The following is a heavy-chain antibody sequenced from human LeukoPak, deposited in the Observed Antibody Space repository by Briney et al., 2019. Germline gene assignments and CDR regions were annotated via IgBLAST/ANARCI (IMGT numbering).Heavy chain of an antibody. V-gene: IGHV4-61*02. CDR3: ARVVEDYYDSSGYYYYFDY. J-gene: IGHJ4*02. CDR2: IYTSGST. D-gene: IGHD3-22*01. CDR1: GGSISSGSYY. Sequence: SETLSLTCTVSGGSISSGSYYWSWIRQPAGKGLEWIGRIYTSGSTNYNPSLKSRVTISVDTSQNQFSLKLSSVTAADTAVYYCARVVEDYYDSSGYYYYFDYWGQGTLVTVSS.